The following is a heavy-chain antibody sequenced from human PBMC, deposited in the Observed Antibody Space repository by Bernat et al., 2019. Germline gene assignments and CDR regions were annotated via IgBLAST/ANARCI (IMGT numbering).Heavy chain of an antibody. CDR1: GFTFSSYE. CDR2: ISSSGSTI. V-gene: IGHV3-48*03. CDR3: ATRGPTGSYFFDS. Sequence: EVQLVESGGGLVQPGGSLRLSCAASGFTFSSYEMNWVRQAPGKGLEWVSYISSSGSTIYYADSVKGRFTISRDNAKNSLYLQMNTLRAEDTAVYYCATRGPTGSYFFDSWGQGTLVTVSS. J-gene: IGHJ4*02. D-gene: IGHD3-10*01.